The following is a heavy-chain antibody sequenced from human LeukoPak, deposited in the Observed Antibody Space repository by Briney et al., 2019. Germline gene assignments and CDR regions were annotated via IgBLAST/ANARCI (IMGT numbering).Heavy chain of an antibody. J-gene: IGHJ4*02. D-gene: IGHD3-10*01. V-gene: IGHV3-30*04. CDR2: ISYDGSNK. CDR1: GFTFSSYA. Sequence: GGSLRLSCSASGFTFSSYAMHWVRQAPGKGLEWVAVISYDGSNKYYADSVKGRFTISRDNSKNTLYLQMNSLRAEDTAVYYCAHPMVRGVIISSLDYWGQGTLVTVSS. CDR3: AHPMVRGVIISSLDY.